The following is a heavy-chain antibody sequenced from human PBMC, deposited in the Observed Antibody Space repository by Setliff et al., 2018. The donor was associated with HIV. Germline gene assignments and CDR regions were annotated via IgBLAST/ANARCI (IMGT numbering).Heavy chain of an antibody. Sequence: PGGSLRLSCAASGFTVSSNYMSWVRQAPGKGLEWVSVIYSGGSTYYADSVKGRFTISRDNSKNTLYLQMNSLKTEDTAVYYCTTGPAYSFGNQFYYGIDVWGQGTTVTVSS. CDR2: IYSGGST. CDR1: GFTVSSNY. V-gene: IGHV3-66*01. J-gene: IGHJ6*02. D-gene: IGHD5-18*01. CDR3: TTGPAYSFGNQFYYGIDV.